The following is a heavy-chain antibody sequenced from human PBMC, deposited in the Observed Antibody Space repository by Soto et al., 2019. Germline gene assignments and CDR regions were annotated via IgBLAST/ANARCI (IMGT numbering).Heavy chain of an antibody. CDR1: GFTFSSYA. V-gene: IGHV3-23*01. J-gene: IGHJ4*02. CDR3: ATERGYCSSTSCYLSSFDY. Sequence: EVQLLESGGGLVQPGGSLRLSCAASGFTFSSYAMSWVRQAPGKGLEWVSAISGSGGSTYYADSVKGRFTISRDNSKNTLYLQTNSLRAEDTAVYYCATERGYCSSTSCYLSSFDYWGQGTLVTVSS. D-gene: IGHD2-2*01. CDR2: ISGSGGST.